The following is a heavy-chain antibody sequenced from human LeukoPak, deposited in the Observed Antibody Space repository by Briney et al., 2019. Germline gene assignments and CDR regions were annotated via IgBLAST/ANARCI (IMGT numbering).Heavy chain of an antibody. D-gene: IGHD3-10*01. J-gene: IGHJ6*03. CDR2: IYYSGST. Sequence: SETLSLTCTVSGGSISSYYWSWIRQPPGKGPEWIGYIYYSGSTNYNPSLKSRVTISVDTFKNQFSLKLSSVTAADTAVYYCARYYYYGSGPMDVWGKGTTVTISS. V-gene: IGHV4-59*01. CDR3: ARYYYYGSGPMDV. CDR1: GGSISSYY.